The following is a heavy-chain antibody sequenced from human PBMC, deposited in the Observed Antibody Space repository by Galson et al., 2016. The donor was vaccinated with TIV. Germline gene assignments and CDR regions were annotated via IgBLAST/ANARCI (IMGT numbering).Heavy chain of an antibody. CDR2: IYYSGSA. Sequence: SETLSLTCTVSGGSVSSTSYYWGWIRQPPGKGLEWIGNIYYSGSAYYNPSLKSRVTISVDTSKNQFSLILTSVTAADTAVYFCARAGYTSSHEYWGLGIQVTVSS. CDR1: GGSVSSTSYY. D-gene: IGHD6-13*01. CDR3: ARAGYTSSHEY. V-gene: IGHV4-39*01. J-gene: IGHJ4*02.